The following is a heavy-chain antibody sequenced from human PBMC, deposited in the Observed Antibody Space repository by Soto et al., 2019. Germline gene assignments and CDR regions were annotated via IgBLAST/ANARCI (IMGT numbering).Heavy chain of an antibody. D-gene: IGHD2-2*02. CDR2: ISWDGGST. Sequence: GGSLRLSCAASGFTFDDYTMHWVRQAPGKGLEWVSLISWDGGSTYYADSVKGRFTISRDNSKNSLYLQMNSLRTEDTALYYCARGGYCSSTSCYTQEMYFDYWG. V-gene: IGHV3-43*01. CDR3: ARGGYCSSTSCYTQEMYFDY. J-gene: IGHJ4*01. CDR1: GFTFDDYT.